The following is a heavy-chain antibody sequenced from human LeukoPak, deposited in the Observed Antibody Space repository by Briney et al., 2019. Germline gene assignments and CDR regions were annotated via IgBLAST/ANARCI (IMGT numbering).Heavy chain of an antibody. D-gene: IGHD3-3*01. J-gene: IGHJ6*03. CDR3: ARVSPSYDFWSGYYYYYYMDV. Sequence: ASVKVSCKASGYTFTSYGISWVRQAPGQGLEWMGWMSAYNGNTNYAQKLQGRVTMTTDTSTSTAYMELRSLRSDDTAVYYCARVSPSYDFWSGYYYYYYMDVWGKGTTVTISS. V-gene: IGHV1-18*01. CDR2: MSAYNGNT. CDR1: GYTFTSYG.